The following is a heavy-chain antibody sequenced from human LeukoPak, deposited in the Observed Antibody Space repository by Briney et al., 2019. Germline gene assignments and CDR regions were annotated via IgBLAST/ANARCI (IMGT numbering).Heavy chain of an antibody. CDR1: GFTFSSYA. D-gene: IGHD2-15*01. Sequence: GGSLRLSCAASGFTFSSYAMNWVRQAPGKGLEWVSSITSGSSYIYYADSVKGRFTISRDNAKNSLYLQMNSLGAEDTAVYYCARVYCSSGSCYSFGNWGQGSLATVSS. CDR2: ITSGSSYI. J-gene: IGHJ4*02. CDR3: ARVYCSSGSCYSFGN. V-gene: IGHV3-21*01.